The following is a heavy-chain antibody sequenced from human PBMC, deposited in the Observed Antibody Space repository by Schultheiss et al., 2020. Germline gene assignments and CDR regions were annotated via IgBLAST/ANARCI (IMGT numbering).Heavy chain of an antibody. V-gene: IGHV3-48*01. J-gene: IGHJ2*01. Sequence: GGSLRLSCAASGFTFSSYAMSWVRQAPGKGLEWVSYISSSGSTIYYADSVKGRFTISRDNSKNTLYLQMNSLRAEDTAVYYCARELYNVNWYFDLWGRGTLVTVSS. CDR2: ISSSGSTI. D-gene: IGHD5-24*01. CDR3: ARELYNVNWYFDL. CDR1: GFTFSSYA.